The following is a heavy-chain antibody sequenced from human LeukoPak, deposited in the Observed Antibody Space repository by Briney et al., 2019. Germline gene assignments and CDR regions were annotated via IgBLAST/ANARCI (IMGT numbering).Heavy chain of an antibody. Sequence: GGSLRLSCTASGFTFSSYAMHWVRQAPGKGLEWVSYISSSSSTIYYADSVKGRFTISRDNAKNSLYLQMNSLRAEDTAVYYCARGSTYYDSSGQVPFDYWGQGTLVTVSS. CDR3: ARGSTYYDSSGQVPFDY. D-gene: IGHD3-22*01. CDR1: GFTFSSYA. CDR2: ISSSSSTI. V-gene: IGHV3-48*01. J-gene: IGHJ4*02.